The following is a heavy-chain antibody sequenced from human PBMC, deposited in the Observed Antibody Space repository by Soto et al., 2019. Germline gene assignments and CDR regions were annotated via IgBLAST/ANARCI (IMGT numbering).Heavy chain of an antibody. D-gene: IGHD5-18*01. Sequence: KGLVCVSRINGDASSTTYADSVKGRFTISRDNAKNTLYLQMNSLRVEDTVVYYCFFFHAEDGIRDTVPVSAFLLNRSTDI. V-gene: IGHV3-74*01. J-gene: IGHJ3*02. CDR2: INGDASST. CDR3: FFFHAEDGIRDTVPVSAFLLNRSTDI.